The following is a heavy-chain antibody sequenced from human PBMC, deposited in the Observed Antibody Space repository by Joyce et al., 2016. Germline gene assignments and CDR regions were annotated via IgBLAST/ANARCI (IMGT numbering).Heavy chain of an antibody. J-gene: IGHJ3*01. CDR3: ARGKAFDV. CDR2: IKQDGSAV. V-gene: IGHV3-7*01. Sequence: EVQLVESGGGLVQPGGSLRLSCAASGFPFSGNSMSWRGQAPGGELGWVANIKQDGSAVYYLDAVKGRFTVSRDNARSLVHLQMVSLRVEDTALYYGARGKAFDVWGQGTMVTVSS. CDR1: GFPFSGNS.